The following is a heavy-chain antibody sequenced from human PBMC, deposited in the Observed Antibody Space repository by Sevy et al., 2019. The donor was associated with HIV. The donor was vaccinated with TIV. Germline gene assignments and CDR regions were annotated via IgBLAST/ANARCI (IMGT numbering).Heavy chain of an antibody. CDR1: GFTFSSYA. V-gene: IGHV3-23*01. CDR3: AKTGDSQQLVPYYYYGMDV. J-gene: IGHJ6*02. Sequence: GGSLGLSCAASGFTFSSYAMSWVRQAPGKGLEWVSAISGSGGSTYYADSVKGRFTISRDNSKNTLYLQMNSLRAEDTAVYYCAKTGDSQQLVPYYYYGMDVWGQGTTVTVSS. CDR2: ISGSGGST. D-gene: IGHD6-13*01.